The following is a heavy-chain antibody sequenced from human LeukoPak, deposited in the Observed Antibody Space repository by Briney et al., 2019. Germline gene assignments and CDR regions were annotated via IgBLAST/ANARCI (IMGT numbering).Heavy chain of an antibody. J-gene: IGHJ3*02. CDR1: EFTFSRYE. D-gene: IGHD6-19*01. V-gene: IGHV3-48*03. CDR2: VSSSGSII. Sequence: GGSLRLSCAASEFTFSRYEMNWVRQAPGKGLEWVSYVSSSGSIIYYADSVKGRVTISRDNAKNSLYLQMNSLRAEDTAVYYCAREYRAVAARYWAFDIWGQGTMVTVSS. CDR3: AREYRAVAARYWAFDI.